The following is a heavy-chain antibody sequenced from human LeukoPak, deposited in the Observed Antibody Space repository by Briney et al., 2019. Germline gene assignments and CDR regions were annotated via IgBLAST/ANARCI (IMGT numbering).Heavy chain of an antibody. CDR2: IKQDGSQT. V-gene: IGHV3-7*01. CDR1: GFTFSSYW. D-gene: IGHD3-16*01. CDR3: ASSYGSALDI. Sequence: GGSLRLSCAASGFTFSSYWMTWVRQAPGKRLEWVANIKQDGSQTYYVDSVKGRFTISRDNAKNSLYLQMNSLRAEDTAVYYCASSYGSALDIWGQGTMVSVSS. J-gene: IGHJ3*02.